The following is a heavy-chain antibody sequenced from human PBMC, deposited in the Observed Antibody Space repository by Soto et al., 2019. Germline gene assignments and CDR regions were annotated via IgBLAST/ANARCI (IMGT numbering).Heavy chain of an antibody. D-gene: IGHD2-21*01. Sequence: SVKVSCKASGGTVTSSTVYWVRQAPGQELEWVGGLIPLFDIANYAEGSRGRVIITANQATNTASMGLSSLTSADTAVYFCARSLGRHPSETPRGHSLGAGSLFPFHLCGQRTLVTVSS. CDR2: LIPLFDIA. CDR3: ARSLGRHPSETPRGHSLGAGSLFPFHL. CDR1: GGTVTSST. J-gene: IGHJ5*02. V-gene: IGHV1-69*10.